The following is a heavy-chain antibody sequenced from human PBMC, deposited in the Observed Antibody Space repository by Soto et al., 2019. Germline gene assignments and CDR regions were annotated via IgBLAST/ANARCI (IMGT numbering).Heavy chain of an antibody. J-gene: IGHJ4*02. D-gene: IGHD3-22*01. CDR3: ARELGYYDSSGYYS. CDR1: GFTVSSNY. V-gene: IGHV3-66*01. Sequence: GGSLRLSCAASGFTVSSNYMSWVRQAPGKGLEWVSVIYSGGSTYYADSVKGRFTISRDNSKNTLYLQMNSLRAEDTAVYYCARELGYYDSSGYYSWAQGTLVPVSS. CDR2: IYSGGST.